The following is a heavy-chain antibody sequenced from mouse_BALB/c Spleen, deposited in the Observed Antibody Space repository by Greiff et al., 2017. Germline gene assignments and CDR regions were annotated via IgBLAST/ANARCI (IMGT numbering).Heavy chain of an antibody. CDR3: ARAGGLITLDY. J-gene: IGHJ2*01. CDR1: GFTFSSFG. V-gene: IGHV5-17*02. D-gene: IGHD1-2*01. Sequence: EVKLVESGGGLVQPGGSRKLSCAASGFTFSSFGMHWVRQAPEKGLEWVAYISSGSSTIYYADTVKGRFTISRDNPKNTLFLQMTSLRSEDTAMYYCARAGGLITLDYGGKGTALTVSS. CDR2: ISSGSSTI.